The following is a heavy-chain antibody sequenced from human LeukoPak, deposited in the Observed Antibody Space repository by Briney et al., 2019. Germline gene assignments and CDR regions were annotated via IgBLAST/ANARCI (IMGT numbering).Heavy chain of an antibody. CDR2: IYSGGST. D-gene: IGHD1-14*01. V-gene: IGHV3-53*05. CDR3: AKTGFQHGDYYYYMDV. J-gene: IGHJ6*03. Sequence: PGGSLRLSCAASGFTVSNNYMSWVRQAPGKGLEWVSVIYSGGSTYYADSVKGRFTISRDNAKNSLYLQMNGLRGEDTASYHCAKTGFQHGDYYYYMDVWGKGTTVTVSS. CDR1: GFTVSNNY.